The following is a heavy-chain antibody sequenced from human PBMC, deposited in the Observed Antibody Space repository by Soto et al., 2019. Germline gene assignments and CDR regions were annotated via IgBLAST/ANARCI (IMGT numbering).Heavy chain of an antibody. CDR1: GFTFSSYA. CDR3: VKATVSIAVAGPYYYYGMDV. CDR2: ISSNGGST. Sequence: QPGGSLRLSCSASGFTFSSYAMHWVRQAPGKGLEYVSAISSNGGSTYYADSVKGRFTISRDNSKITLYLQMSSLRAEDTAVYYCVKATVSIAVAGPYYYYGMDVWGQGTTVTVSS. J-gene: IGHJ6*02. D-gene: IGHD6-19*01. V-gene: IGHV3-64D*06.